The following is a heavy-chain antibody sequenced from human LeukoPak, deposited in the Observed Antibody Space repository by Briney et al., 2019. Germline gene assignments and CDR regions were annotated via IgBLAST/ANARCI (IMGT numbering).Heavy chain of an antibody. CDR1: GGSFSDYY. Sequence: SETLSLTCAVYGGSFSDYYWTLIRQTPGKGLEWIGEISHTGLTGSNPSLKSRVTIFVDPSKEQFSLRMTSVAAADTGVYYCARVPDIAARPCDTWGPGTLVTVSS. J-gene: IGHJ5*02. CDR3: ARVPDIAARPCDT. V-gene: IGHV4-34*01. CDR2: ISHTGLT. D-gene: IGHD1-1*01.